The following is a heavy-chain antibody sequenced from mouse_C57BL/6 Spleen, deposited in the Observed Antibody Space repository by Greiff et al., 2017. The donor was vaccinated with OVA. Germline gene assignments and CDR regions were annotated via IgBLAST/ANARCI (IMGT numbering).Heavy chain of an antibody. D-gene: IGHD3-3*01. Sequence: VQLQQSGPELVKPGASVKISCKASGYSFTGYYMHWVKQSHGNILDWIGYIYPYNGGSRYNQKFKGKATLTVDKSASTSYMELRSLTSEDSAVYYCATRTKDYFDYWGQGTTLTVSS. CDR1: GYSFTGYY. V-gene: IGHV1-31*01. CDR2: IYPYNGGS. CDR3: ATRTKDYFDY. J-gene: IGHJ2*01.